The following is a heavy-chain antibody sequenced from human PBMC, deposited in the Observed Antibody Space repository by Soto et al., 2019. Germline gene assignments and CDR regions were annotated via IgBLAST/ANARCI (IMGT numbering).Heavy chain of an antibody. V-gene: IGHV3-53*01. CDR2: IYSGGST. Sequence: GGSLRLSCAASGFTVSSNYMSWVRQAPGKGLEWVSVIYSGGSTYYADSVKGRFTISRDNSKNTLYLQMNSLRAEDTAVYYCAINMAVAGTVDYWGQGTLVTVSS. D-gene: IGHD6-19*01. J-gene: IGHJ4*02. CDR3: AINMAVAGTVDY. CDR1: GFTVSSNY.